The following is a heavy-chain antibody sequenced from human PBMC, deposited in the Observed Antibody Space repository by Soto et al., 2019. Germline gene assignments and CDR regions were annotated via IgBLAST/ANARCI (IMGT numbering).Heavy chain of an antibody. Sequence: PXGTLSLTCTVSGGSMSSSSYYWGWIRQPPGKGLEWIANMYFSGFYSGSTYYNPSLKSRVTISVDTSKNQFSLKLSSVTAADTAVYYCATINWTRPAHRPDYYYYYGMDVWGQGTTVTVSS. D-gene: IGHD3-3*01. CDR3: ATINWTRPAHRPDYYYYYGMDV. CDR1: GGSMSSSSYY. CDR2: MYFSGFYSGST. J-gene: IGHJ6*02. V-gene: IGHV4-39*01.